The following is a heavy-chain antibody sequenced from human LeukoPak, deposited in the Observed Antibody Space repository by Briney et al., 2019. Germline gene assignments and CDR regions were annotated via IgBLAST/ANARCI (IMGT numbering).Heavy chain of an antibody. D-gene: IGHD2-8*01. Sequence: GRSLRLSCAASGFTFSSYAMHWVRQAPGKGLEWVAVISYDGSNKYYADSVKGRFTISRDNSKNTLYLQMNSLRAEDTAVYYCAREMGDDWGQGTLVTVSS. CDR3: AREMGDD. V-gene: IGHV3-30*14. J-gene: IGHJ4*02. CDR1: GFTFSSYA. CDR2: ISYDGSNK.